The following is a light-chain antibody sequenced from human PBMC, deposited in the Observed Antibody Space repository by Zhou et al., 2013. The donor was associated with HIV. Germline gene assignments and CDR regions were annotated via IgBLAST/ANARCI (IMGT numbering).Light chain of an antibody. V-gene: IGLV1-40*01. CDR3: QSFDTRQLVV. J-gene: IGLJ2*01. CDR2: GNS. CDR1: SSNIGAGYD. Sequence: QSVLTQPPSVSGAPGQRVTISCTGSSSNIGAGYDVHWYQQLPGTAPKLLIYGNSNRPSGVPDRFSGSKSGTSASLVITGLQAEDEADYYCQSFDTRQLVVFGGGTKLTVV.